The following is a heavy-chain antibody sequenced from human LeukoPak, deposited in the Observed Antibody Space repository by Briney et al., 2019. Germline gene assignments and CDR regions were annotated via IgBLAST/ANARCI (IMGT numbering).Heavy chain of an antibody. CDR2: INPNSGGT. CDR3: ARDSLVGATGDNWFDP. J-gene: IGHJ5*02. D-gene: IGHD1-26*01. Sequence: ASVKVSCKASGYTFTGYYMHWVRQAPGQGLEWMGWINPNSGGTNYAQKFQGRVTMTRDTSISTAYMELSRLRSDDTAVYYYARDSLVGATGDNWFDPWGQGTLVTVSS. V-gene: IGHV1-2*02. CDR1: GYTFTGYY.